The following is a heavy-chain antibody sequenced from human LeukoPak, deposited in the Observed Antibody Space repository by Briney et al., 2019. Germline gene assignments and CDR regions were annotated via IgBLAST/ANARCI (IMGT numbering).Heavy chain of an antibody. D-gene: IGHD3-10*01. J-gene: IGHJ4*02. CDR3: AKDLLRIYWRTFDS. CDR1: GFDFSSHA. V-gene: IGHV3-23*01. CDR2: FDDTGSST. Sequence: GGSLRLSCVASGFDFSSHAMTWVRQAPGKGLEWVSSFDDTGSSTYYADSVKGRFTISRDNSKNTLYLQMTNLRAEDTAVYFCAKDLLRIYWRTFDSWGQGALVIVSS.